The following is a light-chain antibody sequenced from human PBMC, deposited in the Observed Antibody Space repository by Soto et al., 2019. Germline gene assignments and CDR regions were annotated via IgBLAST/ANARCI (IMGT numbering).Light chain of an antibody. V-gene: IGLV2-23*02. CDR3: CSYAGSSTSYA. CDR1: SSDFVSYNI. Sequence: QSVLTQPASVSGSPGQSITISCTGTSSDFVSYNIVSWYQQHPGKAPKLMIYEVNKRPSGVSNRFSGSKSGNTASLTISGLQAEDEADYYCCSYAGSSTSYAFGTGTKVTVL. J-gene: IGLJ1*01. CDR2: EVN.